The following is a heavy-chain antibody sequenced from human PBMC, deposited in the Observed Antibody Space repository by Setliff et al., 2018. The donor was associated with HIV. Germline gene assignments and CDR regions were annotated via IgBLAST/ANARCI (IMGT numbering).Heavy chain of an antibody. CDR3: ARIAGVSSSWPPEYFQH. CDR1: GGSFSGYY. J-gene: IGHJ1*01. CDR2: INHSGST. Sequence: PSETLSLTCAVYGGSFSGYYWSWIRQPPGKGLEWIGEINHSGSTNYNPSLKSRVTISVDTSKNQFSLKLSSVTAADTAVYYCARIAGVSSSWPPEYFQHWGQGTLVTVSS. D-gene: IGHD6-13*01. V-gene: IGHV4-34*01.